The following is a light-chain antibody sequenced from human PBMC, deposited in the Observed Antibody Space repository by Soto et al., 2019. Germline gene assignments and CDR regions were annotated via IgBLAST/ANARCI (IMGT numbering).Light chain of an antibody. CDR2: DAF. J-gene: IGKJ1*01. V-gene: IGKV3-15*01. CDR3: QQYNGWPPRT. Sequence: EIVMTQSPATLSVSPGERATLSCRASQSVSSNLAWYQQKPGQAPRLLIYDAFTRATGVPARFSGSGSGTDFTLTISSLQSEDFAVDHCQQYNGWPPRTFGQGTKVEIK. CDR1: QSVSSN.